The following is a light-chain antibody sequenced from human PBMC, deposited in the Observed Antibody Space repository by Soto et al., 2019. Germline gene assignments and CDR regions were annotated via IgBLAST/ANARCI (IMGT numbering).Light chain of an antibody. V-gene: IGKV1-5*01. CDR3: LQYNTYLS. J-gene: IGKJ1*01. CDR2: HAS. CDR1: QSISRW. Sequence: DVQMTQCPSTLPASVGNRFTISCRASQSISRWLAWYQQKPGKAPTLLIYHASTLESGVPSRFSGSGSETEFTLTISSLLPDDVATYYCLQYNTYLSFGQGTKV.